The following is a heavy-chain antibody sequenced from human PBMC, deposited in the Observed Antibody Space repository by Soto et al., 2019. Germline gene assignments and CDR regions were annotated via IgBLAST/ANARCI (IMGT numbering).Heavy chain of an antibody. V-gene: IGHV1-18*01. CDR3: ARDIFEVIGYSSGWLDY. CDR1: GYTFTSYG. CDR2: ISAYNGNT. J-gene: IGHJ4*02. D-gene: IGHD6-19*01. Sequence: QVQLVQSGAEVKKPGASVKVSCKASGYTFTSYGISWVRQVPGQGLEWMGWISAYNGNTNYAQKLQGRVTMTTDTSTSTAYMELRSLRSDDTAVYYCARDIFEVIGYSSGWLDYWGQGTLVTVSS.